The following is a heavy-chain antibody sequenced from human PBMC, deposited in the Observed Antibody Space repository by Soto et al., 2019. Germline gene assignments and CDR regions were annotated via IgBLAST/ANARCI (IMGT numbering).Heavy chain of an antibody. J-gene: IGHJ1*01. CDR1: GFTFDDYA. Sequence: ESGGGLVQPGRSLRLSCAASGFTFDDYAMHWVRQVPGKGLEWVSGINWNNGSIGYGDSVKGRFAISRDNAKNSLRLQMNSLSAEDTAFYYCVKDESINWYSGHFRHWGQGTLVTVSS. CDR2: INWNNGSI. D-gene: IGHD6-13*01. V-gene: IGHV3-9*01. CDR3: VKDESINWYSGHFRH.